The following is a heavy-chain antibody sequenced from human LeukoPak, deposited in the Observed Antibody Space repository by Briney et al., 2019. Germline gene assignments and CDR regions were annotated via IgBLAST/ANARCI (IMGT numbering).Heavy chain of an antibody. CDR2: ISSSSYYI. CDR1: GFTFSSYS. CDR3: ARVTVVRKVIMREIDY. J-gene: IGHJ4*02. Sequence: GGSLRLSCAASGFTFSSYSMNWVRQAPGKGLEWVSVISSSSYYIYYADSVKGRFTISRDNAKNSLYLQMSSLRAEDTAVYYCARVTVVRKVIMREIDYWGQGTLVTVSS. D-gene: IGHD3-10*01. V-gene: IGHV3-21*01.